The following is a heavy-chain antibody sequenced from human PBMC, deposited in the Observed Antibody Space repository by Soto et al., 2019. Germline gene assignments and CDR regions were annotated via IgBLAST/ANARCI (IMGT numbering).Heavy chain of an antibody. D-gene: IGHD3-3*01. V-gene: IGHV3-23*01. CDR1: GFTFSSYA. CDR3: VNGKPYDSPSYGMDV. CDR2: ISGSGDNT. Sequence: EVQLLESGGGLVQPGGSLRLSCAASGFTFSSYAMSWVRQAPGKGLEWVSAISGSGDNTYYADSVQGRFTISRDNSKNTLHLQMNSLRAEDTAVYYCVNGKPYDSPSYGMDVWGQGTTVTVSS. J-gene: IGHJ6*02.